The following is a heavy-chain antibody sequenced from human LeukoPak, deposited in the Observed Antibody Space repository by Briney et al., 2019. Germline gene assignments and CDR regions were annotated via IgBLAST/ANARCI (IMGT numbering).Heavy chain of an antibody. D-gene: IGHD6-19*01. V-gene: IGHV3-11*06. Sequence: GGSLRLSCAASGFTFSDYYMSWIRQAPGKGLEWVSYISSSSSYTNYAESVKGRFTISRDNAKNSLYLQMNSLRAEDTAVYYCARVYRSSGDSYYFDYWGQGTLVTVSS. CDR2: ISSSSSYT. CDR1: GFTFSDYY. CDR3: ARVYRSSGDSYYFDY. J-gene: IGHJ4*02.